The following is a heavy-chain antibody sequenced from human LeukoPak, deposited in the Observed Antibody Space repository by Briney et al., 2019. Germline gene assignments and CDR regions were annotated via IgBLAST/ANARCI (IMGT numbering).Heavy chain of an antibody. Sequence: ASVKVSCKASGYTFTGYYMHWGRQAPGQGLEWMGWINPNSGGTNYAQKFQGRVTMTRDTSISTAYMELSRLRSDDTAVYYCARVVGATNWYFDLSSRGTLVTVSS. J-gene: IGHJ2*01. D-gene: IGHD1-26*01. CDR3: ARVVGATNWYFDL. V-gene: IGHV1-2*02. CDR2: INPNSGGT. CDR1: GYTFTGYY.